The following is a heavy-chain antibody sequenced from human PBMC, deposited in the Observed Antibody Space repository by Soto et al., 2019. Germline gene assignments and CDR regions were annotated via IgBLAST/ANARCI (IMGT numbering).Heavy chain of an antibody. D-gene: IGHD3-10*01. Sequence: GGSLRLSCAASGFTFTNAWMNWVRQAPGKGPEWVARIKSKTDGGTTDYVAPVKDRFTISRDDSKNTVFLRMNTLKTEDTAVYFCTNSPITYIRGVDFDNWGQGTLVTVSS. CDR3: TNSPITYIRGVDFDN. V-gene: IGHV3-15*07. J-gene: IGHJ4*02. CDR1: GFTFTNAW. CDR2: IKSKTDGGTT.